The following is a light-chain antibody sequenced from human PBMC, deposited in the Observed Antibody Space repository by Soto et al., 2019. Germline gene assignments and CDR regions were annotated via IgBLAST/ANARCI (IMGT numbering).Light chain of an antibody. Sequence: ENVLTQSPGILSLSPGERATLSCRATQSVTNRYFAWYQQKPGQAPRLLIYGISSRATEIPDRFSGSGSGTDFTLTISRLEPEDFVVYYCQQYSTLPHTFGQGTKLEVK. CDR2: GIS. CDR1: QSVTNRY. CDR3: QQYSTLPHT. V-gene: IGKV3-20*01. J-gene: IGKJ2*01.